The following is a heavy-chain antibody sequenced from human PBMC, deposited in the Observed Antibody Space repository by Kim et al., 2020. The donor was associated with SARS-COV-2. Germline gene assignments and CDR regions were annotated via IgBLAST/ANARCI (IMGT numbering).Heavy chain of an antibody. J-gene: IGHJ4*02. CDR2: ISYAGSNK. CDR1: GFTFSSYA. V-gene: IGHV3-30*04. D-gene: IGHD4-17*01. CDR3: AREKSRTTVNEVVGGY. Sequence: GGSLRLSCAASGFTFSSYAMHWVRQASGKGLEWVAVISYAGSNKYYADSVKGRFTISRDNAKNTLYLQMNSLRADDTAVYYCAREKSRTTVNEVVGGYWGQGTLVTVSS.